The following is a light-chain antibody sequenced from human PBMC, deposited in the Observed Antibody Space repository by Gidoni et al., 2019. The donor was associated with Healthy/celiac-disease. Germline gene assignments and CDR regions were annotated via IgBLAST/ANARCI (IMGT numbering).Light chain of an antibody. CDR2: GAS. J-gene: IGKJ1*01. CDR1: QSVSSSY. V-gene: IGKV3-20*01. CDR3: QQYGSSFWT. Sequence: EIVLTQSPGTLSLSPGERATLSCRASQSVSSSYLAWYQQKPGQAPSLLIYGASSRATGIPDRFSCSGSGTDFTLTISRLEPEDFAVYYCQQYGSSFWTFGQGTKVEIK.